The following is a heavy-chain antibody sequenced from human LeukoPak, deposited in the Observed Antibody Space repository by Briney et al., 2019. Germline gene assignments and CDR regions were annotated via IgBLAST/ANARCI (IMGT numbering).Heavy chain of an antibody. V-gene: IGHV1-2*02. CDR3: ARDSSLEYQLPHYPNY. D-gene: IGHD2-2*01. CDR1: GYTFTGYY. Sequence: ASVKVSCKASGYTFTGYYMHWVRQAPGQGLEWMGWINPNSGGTNYAQKFLGRVTMTRDTSISTAYMELSRLRSDDTAVYYCARDSSLEYQLPHYPNYWGQGTLVTVSS. CDR2: INPNSGGT. J-gene: IGHJ4*02.